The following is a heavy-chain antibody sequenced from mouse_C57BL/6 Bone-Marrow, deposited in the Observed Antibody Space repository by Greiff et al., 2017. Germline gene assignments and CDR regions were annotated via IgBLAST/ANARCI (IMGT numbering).Heavy chain of an antibody. J-gene: IGHJ3*01. D-gene: IGHD4-1*01. CDR1: GFSLTSYG. Sequence: VKLQESGPGLVAPSQSLSITCTVSGFSLTSYGVDWVCQSPGKGLEWLGVIWGVGSTNYNSALKSRLSISKDNSKSQVFLKMNSLQTDDTAMYYCAILTGTWFAYWGQGTLVTVSA. CDR3: AILTGTWFAY. CDR2: IWGVGST. V-gene: IGHV2-6*01.